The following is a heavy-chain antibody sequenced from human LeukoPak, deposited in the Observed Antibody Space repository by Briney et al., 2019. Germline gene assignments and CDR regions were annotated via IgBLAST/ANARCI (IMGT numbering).Heavy chain of an antibody. V-gene: IGHV3-23*01. CDR1: GFTFSTYA. Sequence: GESLRLSCAASGFTFSTYAMSWVRRVPGKGLEWVSSISVDGYSTYYADSVKGRFTISRDNSKNTLYLQMNSLRAEDTALYYCARMGGGTFGDCWGQGTLVTVSS. CDR2: ISVDGYST. J-gene: IGHJ4*02. CDR3: ARMGGGTFGDC. D-gene: IGHD2-15*01.